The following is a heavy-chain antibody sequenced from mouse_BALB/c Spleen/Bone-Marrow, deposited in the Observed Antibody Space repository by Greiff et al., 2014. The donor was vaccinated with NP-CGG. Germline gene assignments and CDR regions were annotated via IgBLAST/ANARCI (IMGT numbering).Heavy chain of an antibody. CDR2: IDPANGNT. V-gene: IGHV14-3*02. Sequence: EVQLQQSGAELVKPGASVKLSCTASGFNIKDTNMHWVKQRPEQGLEWIGRIDPANGNTKYDPKFQGKATITADTSSNTAYLQLSSLTSEDTAVYYCAPYYYGSSQFAYWGQGTLVTVSA. CDR1: GFNIKDTN. CDR3: APYYYGSSQFAY. D-gene: IGHD1-1*01. J-gene: IGHJ3*01.